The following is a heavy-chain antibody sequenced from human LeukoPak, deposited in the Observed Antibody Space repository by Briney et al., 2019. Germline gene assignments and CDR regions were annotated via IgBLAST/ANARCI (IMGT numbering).Heavy chain of an antibody. J-gene: IGHJ6*03. V-gene: IGHV4-4*07. CDR3: ARVRNGRVSYYYYYYMDV. CDR1: GGSISSYY. Sequence: SETLSLTCTVSGGSISSYYWSWIRQPAGKGLEWIGRIYTSGSTNYNPSLKSRVTMSVDTSKNQISLKLSSVTAADTAVYYCARVRNGRVSYYYYYYMDVWGKGTTVTVSS. D-gene: IGHD6-6*01. CDR2: IYTSGST.